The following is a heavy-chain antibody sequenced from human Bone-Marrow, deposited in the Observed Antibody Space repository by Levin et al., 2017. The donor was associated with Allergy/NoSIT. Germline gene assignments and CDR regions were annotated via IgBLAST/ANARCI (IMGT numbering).Heavy chain of an antibody. Sequence: RSSETLSLTCTVSGVSISDGGYYWSWIRQHPGKGLDYIGHITHSGTTYYKPSLRSRLSISVDTSKNQFSLELTSVTPADTAVYYCAREWDANAGGNIEYWGQGTLVTVSS. J-gene: IGHJ4*02. D-gene: IGHD1-14*01. CDR3: AREWDANAGGNIEY. V-gene: IGHV4-31*03. CDR2: ITHSGTT. CDR1: GVSISDGGYY.